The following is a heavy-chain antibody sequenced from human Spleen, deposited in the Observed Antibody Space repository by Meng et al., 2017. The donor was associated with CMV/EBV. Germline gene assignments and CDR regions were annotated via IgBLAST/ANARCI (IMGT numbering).Heavy chain of an antibody. CDR3: ARRGNGGNSDPFDY. D-gene: IGHD4-23*01. J-gene: IGHJ4*02. CDR2: IYNTGSA. V-gene: IGHV4-38-2*02. CDR1: GYSISSGYY. Sequence: SETLSLTCSVSGYSISSGYYWGWIRQPPGKGLEWIGNIYNTGSAYYNPSLRSRVTMSVDTSKNQFSLNLSSMTAADTAVYYCARRGNGGNSDPFDYWGQGTLVTVSS.